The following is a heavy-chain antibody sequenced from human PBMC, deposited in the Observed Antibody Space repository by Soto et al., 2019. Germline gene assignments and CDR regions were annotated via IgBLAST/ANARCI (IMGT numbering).Heavy chain of an antibody. V-gene: IGHV3-23*01. CDR3: AKQTITAGMKYFYP. Sequence: GGPLRLCCAASGFTFSSYAMSWVRQAPGKGLEWVSAISGSGGSTYYADSVKGRFTISRDNFRNMLYLKMNSLRVEDTAVYYCAKQTITAGMKYFYPWGQGA. CDR1: GFTFSSYA. CDR2: ISGSGGST. D-gene: IGHD1-20*01. J-gene: IGHJ5*02.